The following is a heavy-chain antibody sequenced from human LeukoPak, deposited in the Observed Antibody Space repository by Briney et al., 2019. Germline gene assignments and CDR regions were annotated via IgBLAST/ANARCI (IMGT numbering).Heavy chain of an antibody. CDR1: GGTFSSYA. Sequence: SVKVSCKASGGTFSSYAISWVRQAPGQGLEWMGRIIPILGIANYAQKFQGRVTIAADKSTSTAYMELSSLRSEDTAVYYCARLLPPSDYYDSSGYYYGFDYWGQGTLVTVSS. D-gene: IGHD3-22*01. CDR3: ARLLPPSDYYDSSGYYYGFDY. J-gene: IGHJ4*02. CDR2: IIPILGIA. V-gene: IGHV1-69*04.